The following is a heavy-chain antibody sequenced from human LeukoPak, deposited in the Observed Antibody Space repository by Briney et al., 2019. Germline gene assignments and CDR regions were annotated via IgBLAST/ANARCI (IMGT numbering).Heavy chain of an antibody. V-gene: IGHV3-66*02. CDR3: ARVGTGEYYFDF. Sequence: GGSLRLSCAASGFTVSSNYMSWVRQAPGKGLEWVSVIYSGGSTYYADSVKGRFTISRDNSKNTLYLQMNSLRAEDMAVYYCARVGTGEYYFDFWGQRTLVSVSS. CDR1: GFTVSSNY. CDR2: IYSGGST. D-gene: IGHD2-8*02. J-gene: IGHJ4*02.